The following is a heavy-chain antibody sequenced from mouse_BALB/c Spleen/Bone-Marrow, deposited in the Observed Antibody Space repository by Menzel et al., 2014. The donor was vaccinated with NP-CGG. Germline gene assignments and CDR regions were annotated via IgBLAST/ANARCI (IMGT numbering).Heavy chain of an antibody. CDR1: GFTFNANA. V-gene: IGHV10S3*01. CDR2: IRRESNNYAT. Sequence: EVHLVESGGGLVQPKGSLRLSCAAPGFTFNANAMNWVRQAPGKGLEWVARIRRESNNYATYYADSVKDRFTISREDSQSMLYLQMNNLKTEDTTMYYCVGYPFAYWGQGTLVTVSA. J-gene: IGHJ3*01. D-gene: IGHD2-2*01. CDR3: VGYPFAY.